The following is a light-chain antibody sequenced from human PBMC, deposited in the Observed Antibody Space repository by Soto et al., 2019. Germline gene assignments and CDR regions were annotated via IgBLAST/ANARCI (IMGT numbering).Light chain of an antibody. J-gene: IGKJ1*01. CDR1: QSVSSSF. Sequence: EIVLTQSPGTLSLSPGERATLSCRASQSVSSSFLAWYQQKPGQAPRLLIYGASSRATGIPDRFSGSWSGADFALTISRLEPEDFAVYYCQQYGSSPPWTFGHGTKVEIK. CDR3: QQYGSSPPWT. V-gene: IGKV3-20*01. CDR2: GAS.